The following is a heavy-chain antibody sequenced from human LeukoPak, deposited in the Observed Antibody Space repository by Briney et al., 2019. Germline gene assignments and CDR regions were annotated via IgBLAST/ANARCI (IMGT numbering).Heavy chain of an antibody. CDR3: AKEFGSGWYNRFVGY. CDR1: GFTFSNYA. V-gene: IGHV3-23*01. J-gene: IGHJ4*02. CDR2: ISSSGSKT. D-gene: IGHD6-19*01. Sequence: GGSLRLSCAASGFTFSNYAMNWVRQAPGKGLEWVSFISSSGSKTYYVDSVEGRFTISRDNSRKTLYLQMNSLRADDTAIYYCAKEFGSGWYNRFVGYWGQGTLVTVSS.